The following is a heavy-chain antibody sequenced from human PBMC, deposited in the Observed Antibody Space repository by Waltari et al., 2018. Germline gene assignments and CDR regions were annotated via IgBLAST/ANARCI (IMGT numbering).Heavy chain of an antibody. V-gene: IGHV7-4-1*02. D-gene: IGHD6-13*01. CDR2: INTNTGNP. J-gene: IGHJ4*02. Sequence: HVPLVPSGSELKTPGASVKVSCKASGYTFTRYALNWVRQAPGQGLEWLGWINTNTGNPTYAQGFTGRFVFSLDTSVSTAYLQISSLKAEDTAVYYCAREEGIAAAGTVDYWGQGTLVTVSS. CDR1: GYTFTRYA. CDR3: AREEGIAAAGTVDY.